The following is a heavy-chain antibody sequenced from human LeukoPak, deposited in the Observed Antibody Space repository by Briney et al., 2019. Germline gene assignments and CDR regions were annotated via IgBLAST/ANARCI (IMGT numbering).Heavy chain of an antibody. CDR2: IYYSGST. CDR3: ARDDGSGSYYNVGWFDP. J-gene: IGHJ5*02. V-gene: IGHV4-61*01. CDR1: GGSLSSGSYY. D-gene: IGHD3-10*01. Sequence: SETLSLTCTVSGGSLSSGSYYWSWVRQPPGTGLEWLGYIYYSGSTNYNPSLKSRVTISVETSKNQFSLKLSSVTAADTAVYYCARDDGSGSYYNVGWFDPWGQGTLVTVSS.